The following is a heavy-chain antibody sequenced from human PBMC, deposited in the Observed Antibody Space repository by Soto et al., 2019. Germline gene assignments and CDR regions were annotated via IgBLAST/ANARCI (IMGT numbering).Heavy chain of an antibody. Sequence: EVQLVQSGAEVKKPGESLKISCKGSGYSFTSYWIGWVRQMPGNGLEWRGIIYPGDSDTRYSPSFQGQVTISAYKSISPAYLLWSSLKASDTGLYYRARLGLRSTSWYNWADPWRQGALVTVSS. CDR3: ARLGLRSTSWYNWADP. CDR2: IYPGDSDT. V-gene: IGHV5-51*01. J-gene: IGHJ5*02. CDR1: GYSFTSYW. D-gene: IGHD6-13*01.